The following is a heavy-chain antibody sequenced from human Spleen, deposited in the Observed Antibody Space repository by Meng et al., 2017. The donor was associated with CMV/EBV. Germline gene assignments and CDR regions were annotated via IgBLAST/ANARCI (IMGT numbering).Heavy chain of an antibody. CDR3: AREALAVAGTKSDF. Sequence: ASGYTFGMYGISWVRQAPGQGLEWVGWITPYNGNANYAQRFQGRVSMTTETSTSTAYMEVRSLRSDDTAVYYCAREALAVAGTKSDFWGQGALVTVSS. CDR1: GYTFGMYG. CDR2: ITPYNGNA. V-gene: IGHV1-18*01. J-gene: IGHJ4*02. D-gene: IGHD6-19*01.